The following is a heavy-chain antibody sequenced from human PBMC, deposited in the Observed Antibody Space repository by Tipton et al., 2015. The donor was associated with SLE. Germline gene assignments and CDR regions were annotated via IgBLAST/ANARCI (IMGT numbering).Heavy chain of an antibody. J-gene: IGHJ6*02. CDR3: ARGCSSTTCEPFDYFGLDV. Sequence: AGLVKPSETLSLTCTVSGGSIGSHYWSWVRQSPEQGLEWIGEITQSGVTNYNPSLKSRVTMSLDTSKNQFSLKLTSVTAADPAVYFCARGCSSTTCEPFDYFGLDVWGQGTTVTVSS. D-gene: IGHD2-2*01. CDR1: GGSIGSHY. V-gene: IGHV4-34*01. CDR2: ITQSGVT.